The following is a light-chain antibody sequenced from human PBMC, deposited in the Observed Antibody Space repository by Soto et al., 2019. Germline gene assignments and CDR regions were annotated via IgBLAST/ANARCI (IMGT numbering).Light chain of an antibody. CDR1: SSNIGTGYD. V-gene: IGLV1-40*01. Sequence: QSVLTQPPSVSGAPGQRVTISCTGSSSNIGTGYDVHWYQQLPGTAPKLLIYGKSNRPSGVPDRFSGSKSGTSDSLAITGVEAEDEADYYCQSYNSSLSGSVFVGGTKLTVL. CDR2: GKS. J-gene: IGLJ2*01. CDR3: QSYNSSLSGSV.